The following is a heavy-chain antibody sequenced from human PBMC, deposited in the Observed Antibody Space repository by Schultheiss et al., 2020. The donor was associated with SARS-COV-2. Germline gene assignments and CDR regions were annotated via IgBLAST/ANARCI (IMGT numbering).Heavy chain of an antibody. J-gene: IGHJ6*02. D-gene: IGHD6-13*01. V-gene: IGHV3-49*04. Sequence: GGSLRLSCTASGFTFGDYAMSWVRQAPGKGLEWVGFIRSKAYGGTTEYAASVKGRFTISRDDSKSIAYLQMNSLRAEDTAVYYCARGSIAAELRVGGYYYGMDVWGQGTTVTVSS. CDR1: GFTFGDYA. CDR2: IRSKAYGGTT. CDR3: ARGSIAAELRVGGYYYGMDV.